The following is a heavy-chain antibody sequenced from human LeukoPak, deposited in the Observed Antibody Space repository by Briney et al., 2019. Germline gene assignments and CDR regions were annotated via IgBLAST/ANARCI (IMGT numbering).Heavy chain of an antibody. CDR2: ISWNSGSI. J-gene: IGHJ6*02. D-gene: IGHD3-3*01. CDR1: GFTFDDYA. CDR3: AKDSRNDFWSGYYLVSGVYGMDV. Sequence: PGGSLRLSCAASGFTFDDYAMHWVRQAPGKGLEWVSGISWNSGSIGYADSVKGRFTISRDNAKNSLYLQMNSLRAEDTALYYCAKDSRNDFWSGYYLVSGVYGMDVWGQGTTVTVSS. V-gene: IGHV3-9*01.